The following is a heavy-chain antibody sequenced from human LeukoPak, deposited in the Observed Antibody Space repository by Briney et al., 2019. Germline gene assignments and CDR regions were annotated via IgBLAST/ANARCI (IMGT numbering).Heavy chain of an antibody. Sequence: TGGSLRLSCAASGFTFSTYGMHWVRQAPGKGLEWVAFIQYDGSNKYYADSVKGRFTISRDNSKNTLYLQMNSLRAEDTAVYYCARDPPSQIVATIGPYWGQGTLVTVSS. CDR2: IQYDGSNK. CDR1: GFTFSTYG. D-gene: IGHD5-12*01. J-gene: IGHJ4*02. V-gene: IGHV3-30*02. CDR3: ARDPPSQIVATIGPY.